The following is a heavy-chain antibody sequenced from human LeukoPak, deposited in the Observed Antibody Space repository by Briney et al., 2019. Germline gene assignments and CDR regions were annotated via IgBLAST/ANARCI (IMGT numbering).Heavy chain of an antibody. CDR1: GGSFSGYY. CDR3: ARDHSEPGVFFDS. Sequence: SETLSLTCAVYGGSFSGYYWSWIRQPPGKGLEWIGEINHSGSTNYNPSLKSRVTISVDTSKNQFSLKLSSVTAADTAVYYCARDHSEPGVFFDSWGQGTVVTVSS. CDR2: INHSGST. J-gene: IGHJ4*02. D-gene: IGHD1-14*01. V-gene: IGHV4-34*01.